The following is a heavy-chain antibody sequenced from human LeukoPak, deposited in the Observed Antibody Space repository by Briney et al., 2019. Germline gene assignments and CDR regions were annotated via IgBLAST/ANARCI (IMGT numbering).Heavy chain of an antibody. Sequence: SETLSLTCTVSGGSISTYYWGWIRQPPGKGLEWIGSIYYSGSTYYNPSLKSRVTISVDTSKNQFSLKLSSVTAADTAVYYCARPAHTYYYDSSGYYHGWFDPWGQGTLVTVSS. CDR1: GGSISTYY. J-gene: IGHJ5*02. V-gene: IGHV4-39*01. D-gene: IGHD3-22*01. CDR2: IYYSGST. CDR3: ARPAHTYYYDSSGYYHGWFDP.